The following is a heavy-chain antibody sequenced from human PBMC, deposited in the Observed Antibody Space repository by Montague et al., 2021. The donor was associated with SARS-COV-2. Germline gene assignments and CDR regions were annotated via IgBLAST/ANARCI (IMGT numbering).Heavy chain of an antibody. CDR2: IHHGGST. D-gene: IGHD3-10*01. CDR3: ARLGDGVVPSPILGVGPYYSYYYVDV. J-gene: IGHJ6*03. CDR1: GGSFSGNY. V-gene: IGHV4-34*01. Sequence: SETLSLTCAVYGGSFSGNYWNWIRQPPGKGLEWIGEIHHGGSTNYNPSLKSRVTISADTSKNQFSLKLTSVAAADTAVYYCARLGDGVVPSPILGVGPYYSYYYVDVWGKGTTVTVSS.